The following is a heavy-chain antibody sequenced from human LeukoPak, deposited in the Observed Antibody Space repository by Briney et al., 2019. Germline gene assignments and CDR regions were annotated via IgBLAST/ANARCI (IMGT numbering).Heavy chain of an antibody. V-gene: IGHV4-31*03. Sequence: PSETLSLTCTVSGGSISSGGYYWSWIRQHPGKGLEWIGYIYYSGSTYYNPSLKSRVTISVDTSKNQFSLKLSSVIAADTAVYYCARDAGPDYYGSGSLDYWGQGTLVTVSS. CDR3: ARDAGPDYYGSGSLDY. J-gene: IGHJ4*02. CDR2: IYYSGST. CDR1: GGSISSGGYY. D-gene: IGHD3-10*01.